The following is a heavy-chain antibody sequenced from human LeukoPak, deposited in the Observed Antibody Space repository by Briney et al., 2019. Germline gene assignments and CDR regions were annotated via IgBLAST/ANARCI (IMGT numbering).Heavy chain of an antibody. CDR3: AKERTYYYDSSGPRGGY. J-gene: IGHJ4*02. V-gene: IGHV3-23*01. D-gene: IGHD3-22*01. Sequence: GRSLRLSCAASGFTFSSYAMSWVRQAPGKGLEWVSAISGSGGSTYYADSVKGRFTISRDNSKNTLYLQMNSLRAEDTAVYYCAKERTYYYDSSGPRGGYWGQGTLVTVSS. CDR2: ISGSGGST. CDR1: GFTFSSYA.